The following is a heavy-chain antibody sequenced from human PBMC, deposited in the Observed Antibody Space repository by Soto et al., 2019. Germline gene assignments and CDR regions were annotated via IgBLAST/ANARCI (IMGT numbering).Heavy chain of an antibody. Sequence: GGSLRLSCEASGFSFSTYSMHWVRQAPGKGLEGVSYIGSRSDMYYADSVKGRFTISRDNAKNSLSLQMNSLRDEDTAVYYCAREETAWPLAYGLDVWGQGTTVTVSS. D-gene: IGHD2-21*02. CDR1: GFSFSTYS. CDR3: AREETAWPLAYGLDV. CDR2: IGSRSDM. V-gene: IGHV3-21*01. J-gene: IGHJ6*02.